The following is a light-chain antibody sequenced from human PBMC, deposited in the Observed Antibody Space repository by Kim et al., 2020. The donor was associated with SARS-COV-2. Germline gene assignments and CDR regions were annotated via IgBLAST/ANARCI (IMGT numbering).Light chain of an antibody. Sequence: ASVKLTCPLSSGHSRYVIAWHQQHPGKGPRYLMNLNSDGRHIKGDGIPDRFSGSGSGIERYLTISGLQSEDEADYYCQTWDTGIRVFGGGIQLTVL. J-gene: IGLJ3*02. CDR2: LNSDGRH. CDR3: QTWDTGIRV. CDR1: SGHSRYV. V-gene: IGLV4-69*01.